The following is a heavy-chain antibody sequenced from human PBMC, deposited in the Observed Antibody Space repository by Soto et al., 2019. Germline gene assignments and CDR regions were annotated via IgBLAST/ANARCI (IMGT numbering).Heavy chain of an antibody. J-gene: IGHJ6*03. CDR1: GGSISSYY. CDR2: IYYSGST. V-gene: IGHV4-59*01. CDR3: ARGESGYCSSTSCYGYYYYYYMDV. Sequence: SETLSLTCTVSGGSISSYYWSWIRQPPGKGLEWIGYIYYSGSTNYNPSLKSRVPISVDTSKNQFSLKLSSVTAADTAVYYCARGESGYCSSTSCYGYYYYYYMDVWGKGTTVTVSS. D-gene: IGHD2-2*03.